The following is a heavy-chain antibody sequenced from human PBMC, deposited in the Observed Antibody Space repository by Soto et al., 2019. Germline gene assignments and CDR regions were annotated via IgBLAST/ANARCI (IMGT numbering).Heavy chain of an antibody. CDR3: ASREGVAGPATYISPGYYFDC. Sequence: QVQLVQSGAEVKKPGSSVKVSCRASGGTFSKFVVSWVRQAPGQGLEWMGGIIPLFGTTNYAQKFQGRVTITADKSTTTAYMELSSLRSDDTAVYYCASREGVAGPATYISPGYYFDCRGQGTLVPVSS. J-gene: IGHJ4*02. D-gene: IGHD2-15*01. V-gene: IGHV1-69*06. CDR1: GGTFSKFV. CDR2: IIPLFGTT.